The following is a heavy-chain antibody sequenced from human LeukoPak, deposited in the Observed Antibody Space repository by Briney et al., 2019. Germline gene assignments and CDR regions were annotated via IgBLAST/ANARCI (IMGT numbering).Heavy chain of an antibody. CDR3: AKIVDGSGWSPFEY. V-gene: IGHV1-2*02. D-gene: IGHD6-19*01. CDR1: GYSFTGSY. Sequence: ASVKVSCKASGYSFTGSYIHWVRQVPGQGFEWMGWLNPSTGGTKYAQKFQDRVTMTRDTSISTAYMDLNSLRSDDTAVYYCAKIVDGSGWSPFEYWGQGTLVTVSS. J-gene: IGHJ4*02. CDR2: LNPSTGGT.